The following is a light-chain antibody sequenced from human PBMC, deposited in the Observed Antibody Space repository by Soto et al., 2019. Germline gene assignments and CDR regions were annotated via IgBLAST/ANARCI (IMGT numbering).Light chain of an antibody. Sequence: EIVLTQSPGTLSLSPGERATLSCRASQSVSNNYLAWYQQKPGQAPRLLIYGASRRATGIPDRFIGSGSGTDFTLTISRLEPEDFAVYYCQQRSNWPITFGQGTRLEIK. CDR2: GAS. CDR1: QSVSNNY. J-gene: IGKJ5*01. V-gene: IGKV3D-20*02. CDR3: QQRSNWPIT.